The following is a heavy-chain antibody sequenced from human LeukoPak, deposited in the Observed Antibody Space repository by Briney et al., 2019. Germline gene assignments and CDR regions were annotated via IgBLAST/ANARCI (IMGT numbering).Heavy chain of an antibody. J-gene: IGHJ4*02. CDR3: ARDKWLTTTHYFDY. Sequence: PGGSLRLSCEASGFTFNTYSMNWARQAPGKGLEWVSSIDSSGGYMFYADSVKGRFTVSRDNAKNSVYLQMNSLRAEDTAVYYCARDKWLTTTHYFDYWGQGTLVTVSS. CDR2: IDSSGGYM. V-gene: IGHV3-21*01. D-gene: IGHD4-11*01. CDR1: GFTFNTYS.